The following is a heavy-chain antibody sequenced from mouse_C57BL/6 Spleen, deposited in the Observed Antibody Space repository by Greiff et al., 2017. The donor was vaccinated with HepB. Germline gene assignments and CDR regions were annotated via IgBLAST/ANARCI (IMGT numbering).Heavy chain of an antibody. Sequence: QVQLQQPGAELVKPGASVKMSCKASGYTFTSYWITWVKQRPGQGLEWIGDIYPGSGSTNYNEKFKSKATLTVDTASSTDYMQLSSLTSEDSAVYNCARGGSRYDGGMAYWGQGTSVTVSA. CDR3: ARGGSRYDGGMAY. D-gene: IGHD1-1*01. J-gene: IGHJ4*01. V-gene: IGHV1-55*01. CDR1: GYTFTSYW. CDR2: IYPGSGST.